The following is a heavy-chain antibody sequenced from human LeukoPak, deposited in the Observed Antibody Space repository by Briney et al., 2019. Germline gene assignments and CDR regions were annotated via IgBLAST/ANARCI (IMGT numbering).Heavy chain of an antibody. CDR2: MNPNSGNT. V-gene: IGHV1-8*01. Sequence: GASVKVSCKASGYTFTSYDINWVRQATGQGLEWMGWMNPNSGNTGYAQKFQGRVTMTRNTSISTAYMELSSLRSEDTAVYYCARVVDVVVVPAAIEGFGPWGQGTLVTVSS. CDR1: GYTFTSYD. CDR3: ARVVDVVVVPAAIEGFGP. D-gene: IGHD2-2*02. J-gene: IGHJ5*02.